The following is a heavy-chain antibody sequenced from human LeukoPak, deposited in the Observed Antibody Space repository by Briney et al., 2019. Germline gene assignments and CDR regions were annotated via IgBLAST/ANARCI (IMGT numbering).Heavy chain of an antibody. D-gene: IGHD2-2*01. CDR1: GFTFSSYA. CDR2: ISGSGGST. V-gene: IGHV3-23*01. Sequence: GGSLRLSCAASGFTFSSYAMSWVRQAPGKGLEWVSAISGSGGSTYYADSVKGRFTISRDNSKNTLYLQMNSLRAEDTAVYYCAKDHGTGDIVVVLAARWGQGTLVTVSS. J-gene: IGHJ4*02. CDR3: AKDHGTGDIVVVLAAR.